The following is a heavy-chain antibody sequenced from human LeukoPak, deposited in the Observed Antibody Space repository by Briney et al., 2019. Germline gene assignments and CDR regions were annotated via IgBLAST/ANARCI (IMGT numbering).Heavy chain of an antibody. CDR1: GGSFSGYY. V-gene: IGHV4-34*01. Sequence: PSETLSLTCAVYGGSFSGYYWSWIRQPPGKGLEWIGEINHSGSTNYNPSLKSRVTISVDTSKNQFSLKLSSVTAADTAVYYCARGSPRYSRHSYGLRMDYWGQGTLVTVSS. CDR3: ARGSPRYSRHSYGLRMDY. CDR2: INHSGST. D-gene: IGHD5-18*01. J-gene: IGHJ4*02.